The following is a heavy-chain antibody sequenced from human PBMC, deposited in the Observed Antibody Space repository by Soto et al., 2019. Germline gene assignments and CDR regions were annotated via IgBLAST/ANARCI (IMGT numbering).Heavy chain of an antibody. J-gene: IGHJ4*02. Sequence: QTTLKESGPTLVKPTQTLTLTCTFSGFSLSTSGVGVGWIRQPPGKALEWLALIYWDDDKRYSPSLKSRLTITKDTSKNQVVLTMTNMDPVDTATYYCAHRPTLAVAEVYFDYWGQGTLVTVSS. CDR2: IYWDDDK. V-gene: IGHV2-5*02. D-gene: IGHD6-19*01. CDR1: GFSLSTSGVG. CDR3: AHRPTLAVAEVYFDY.